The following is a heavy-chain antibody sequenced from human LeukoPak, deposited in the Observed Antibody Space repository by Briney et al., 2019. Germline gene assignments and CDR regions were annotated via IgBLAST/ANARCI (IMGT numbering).Heavy chain of an antibody. CDR2: INPSGDSR. Sequence: ASVKVSCKASGYTFNSYYMHWVRQAPGQGLEWMGIINPSGDSRSYAQKFQDRVTMTSDTSTSTVYMEVSSLRSEDTAVYFCAMGRQWLEDWFDPWGQGTLVTVSS. D-gene: IGHD6-19*01. V-gene: IGHV1-46*02. J-gene: IGHJ5*02. CDR3: AMGRQWLEDWFDP. CDR1: GYTFNSYY.